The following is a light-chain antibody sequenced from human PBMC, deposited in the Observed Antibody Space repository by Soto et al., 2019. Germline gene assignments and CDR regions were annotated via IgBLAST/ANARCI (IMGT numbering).Light chain of an antibody. Sequence: DIQMTQSPSSRSASVGDRVTITCRASQTISSWLAWYQQKSGKAPKLLISKASNLDSGVPSRFSGSGSGTEFTLTISSLQPEDFATYYCQQYNSFIWTFGQGTKVDIK. CDR2: KAS. J-gene: IGKJ1*01. V-gene: IGKV1-5*03. CDR1: QTISSW. CDR3: QQYNSFIWT.